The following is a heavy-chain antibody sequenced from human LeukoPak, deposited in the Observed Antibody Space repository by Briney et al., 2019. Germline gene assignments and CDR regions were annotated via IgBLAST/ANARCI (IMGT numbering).Heavy chain of an antibody. Sequence: PSETLSLTCAVSGGSISSGGYSWSWIRQPPGKGLEWIGYIYHSGSTYYNPSLKSRVTISVDTSKNQFSLKLSSVTAADTAVYYCASSGPSGGDCYPYWGQGTLVTVSS. D-gene: IGHD2-21*02. CDR2: IYHSGST. J-gene: IGHJ4*02. CDR1: GGSISSGGYS. CDR3: ASSGPSGGDCYPY. V-gene: IGHV4-30-2*01.